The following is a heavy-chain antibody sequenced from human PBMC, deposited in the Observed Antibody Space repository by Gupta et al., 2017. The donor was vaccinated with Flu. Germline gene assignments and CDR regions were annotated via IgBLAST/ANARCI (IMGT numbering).Heavy chain of an antibody. CDR1: GAPITTYF. CDR3: AGGFTDTRFDF. CDR2: IFWKGST. D-gene: IGHD2-2*02. V-gene: IGHV4-59*01. J-gene: IGHJ4*02. Sequence: QVQLQESGPGVMKPSETLSLNCFVSGAPITTYFWTWIRQPPGKGLEWLGYIFWKGSTKYNPSLRSRLSISLDTENNLFSLNLTSVTAADTATYYCAGGFTDTRFDFWGQGTLVPVSS.